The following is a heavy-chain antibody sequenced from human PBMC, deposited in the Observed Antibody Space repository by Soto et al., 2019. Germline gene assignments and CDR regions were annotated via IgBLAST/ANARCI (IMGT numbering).Heavy chain of an antibody. CDR1: GFTFRSYV. V-gene: IGHV3-30*19. CDR3: ARWGTTGGLDV. D-gene: IGHD3-16*01. CDR2: TSYGGSDK. J-gene: IGHJ1*01. Sequence: QVQLVESGGGVVQPGTSLRVSCVGSGFTFRSYVIHWVRQAPGKGLEWVALTSYGGSDKYYGDSVRGRFTISRDNSRNTVDLQMDSLRLEDTALYYGARWGTTGGLDVWGQGTLVSVSS.